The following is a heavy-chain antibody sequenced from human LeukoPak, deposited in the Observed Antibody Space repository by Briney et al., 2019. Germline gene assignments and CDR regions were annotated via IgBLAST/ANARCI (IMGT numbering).Heavy chain of an antibody. Sequence: ASVKVSCKASGYTFTGYYMHWVRQAPGQGLGWMGRINPNSGGTNYAQKFQGRVTMTRDTSISTAYMELSRLRSDDTAVYYCARVGAVAVLYYFDYWGQGTLVTVSS. J-gene: IGHJ4*02. CDR1: GYTFTGYY. CDR2: INPNSGGT. CDR3: ARVGAVAVLYYFDY. V-gene: IGHV1-2*06. D-gene: IGHD6-19*01.